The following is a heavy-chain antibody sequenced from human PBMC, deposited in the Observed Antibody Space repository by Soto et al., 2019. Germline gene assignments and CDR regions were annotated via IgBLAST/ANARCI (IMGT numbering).Heavy chain of an antibody. J-gene: IGHJ1*01. CDR1: GYTFTSYG. V-gene: IGHV1-18*04. Sequence: QVQLVQSGPDLKRPGASMKVSCKASGYTFTSYGISWVRQAPGQGLEWMAWISPLKGRTQYSQKAQGRVTLSTDTSSNTAYMEMTTLRVNDTAVYYCAKDYGDRPEYFKPWGQGTLVTVS. CDR2: ISPLKGRT. D-gene: IGHD4-17*01. CDR3: AKDYGDRPEYFKP.